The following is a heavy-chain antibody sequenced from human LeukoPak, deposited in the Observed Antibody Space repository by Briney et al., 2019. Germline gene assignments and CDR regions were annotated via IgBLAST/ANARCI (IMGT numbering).Heavy chain of an antibody. CDR1: GYTFTSYD. V-gene: IGHV1-8*01. CDR3: ARRVISSSSGMGFDY. Sequence: ASVKVSCKASGYTFTSYDINWVRQATGQGLEWMGSMNPNSGNTGYAQKFQGRVTMTRNTSISTAYMELSSLRSEDTAVYYCARRVISSSSGMGFDYWGQGTLVTVSS. J-gene: IGHJ4*02. CDR2: MNPNSGNT. D-gene: IGHD6-6*01.